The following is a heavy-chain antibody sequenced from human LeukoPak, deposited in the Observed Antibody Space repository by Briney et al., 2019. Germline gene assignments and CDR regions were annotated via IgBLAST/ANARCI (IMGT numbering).Heavy chain of an antibody. CDR1: GYIFTSYW. J-gene: IGHJ4*02. CDR3: VRARNGDYYWGDF. D-gene: IGHD2-21*02. CDR2: IYPTNSDT. V-gene: IGHV5-51*01. Sequence: RGESLKISCKGSGYIFTSYWIGWVRQMPGKGLEWMGIIYPTNSDTRYSPSFQGHVTISADKSLTTAYLQWSSLEASDTAMYYCVRARNGDYYWGDFWSQGTVVTVSS.